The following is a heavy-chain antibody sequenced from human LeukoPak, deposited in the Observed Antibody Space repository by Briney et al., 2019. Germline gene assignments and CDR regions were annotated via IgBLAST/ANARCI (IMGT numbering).Heavy chain of an antibody. J-gene: IGHJ6*03. CDR3: AREVRPYFYYMDV. CDR2: VYNSGYT. Sequence: PSETLSLTCTVSGGSISAGYYWIWIRQPAGKGLEWIGRVYNSGYTGYNPSLKSRVTLSVDTSKNQFSLKLSSVTAADTAVYYCAREVRPYFYYMDVWGKGTTVTVSS. CDR1: GGSISAGYY. V-gene: IGHV4-4*07.